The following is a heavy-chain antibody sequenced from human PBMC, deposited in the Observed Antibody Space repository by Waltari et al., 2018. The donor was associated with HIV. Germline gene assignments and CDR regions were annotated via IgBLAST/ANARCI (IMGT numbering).Heavy chain of an antibody. Sequence: EVQLVESGGGLVQPGGSLRLSCAASGFTFSSYWMSWVRQAPGKGLEWVDNIKQDGSEKYYVDSVKGRFTISRDNAKNSLYLQMNSLRAEDTAVYYCARDSSGYLFDYWGQGTLVTVSS. D-gene: IGHD3-22*01. CDR2: IKQDGSEK. J-gene: IGHJ4*02. V-gene: IGHV3-7*01. CDR3: ARDSSGYLFDY. CDR1: GFTFSSYW.